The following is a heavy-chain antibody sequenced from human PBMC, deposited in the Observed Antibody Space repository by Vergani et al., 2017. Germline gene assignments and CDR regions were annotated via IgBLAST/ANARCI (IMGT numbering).Heavy chain of an antibody. CDR3: ARHLNGASGSYRDFDS. CDR1: GYSISSGYY. V-gene: IGHV4-38-2*02. CDR2: ISHSGYT. D-gene: IGHD3-10*01. J-gene: IGHJ4*02. Sequence: QVQLQESGPGLLKPSETLSLTCTVSGYSISSGYYWGWIRQPPGKGLEWIGSISHSGYTFYSPSLKSRVSMSVDTSKNQFSLRVNSVTAADTAVYYCARHLNGASGSYRDFDSWGQGTLVTVSS.